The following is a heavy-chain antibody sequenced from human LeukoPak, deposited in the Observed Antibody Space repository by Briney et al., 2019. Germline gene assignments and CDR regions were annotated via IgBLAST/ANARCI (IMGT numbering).Heavy chain of an antibody. V-gene: IGHV4-34*01. D-gene: IGHD3-3*01. CDR1: GGSFSGYY. Sequence: SETLSLTCAVYGGSFSGYYWSWIRQPPGKGLEWIGEINHSGSTNYNPSLKSRVTISVDTSKNQFSLKLSSVTAADTAVYYCARGPRITIFGVVIYDWFDPWGQGTLVTVSS. CDR2: INHSGST. J-gene: IGHJ5*02. CDR3: ARGPRITIFGVVIYDWFDP.